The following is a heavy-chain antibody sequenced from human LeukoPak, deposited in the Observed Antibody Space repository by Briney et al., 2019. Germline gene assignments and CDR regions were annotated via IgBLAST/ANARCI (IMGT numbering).Heavy chain of an antibody. J-gene: IGHJ4*02. CDR3: AKDHLGYCSSTSCSGGSDY. D-gene: IGHD2-2*01. Sequence: GGSLRLSCAASGFTFSSYGMHWVRQAPGKGLEWVAFIRYDGSNKYYADSVKGRFTISRDNSKHTLYLQMNSLRAGDTGVYYCAKDHLGYCSSTSCSGGSDYWGQGTLVTVSS. CDR2: IRYDGSNK. V-gene: IGHV3-30*02. CDR1: GFTFSSYG.